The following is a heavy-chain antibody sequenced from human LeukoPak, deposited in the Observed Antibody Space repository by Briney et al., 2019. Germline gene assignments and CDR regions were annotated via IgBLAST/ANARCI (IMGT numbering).Heavy chain of an antibody. CDR3: ATTLNTPRFDP. D-gene: IGHD1-1*01. Sequence: GGSLRLSCAASGFTFSSYAMSWVRQAPGKGLEWVPAISGSGGSTYYADSVKGRFTISGDNSKNTLYLQMNSLRAEDTAVYYCATTLNTPRFDPWGQGTLVTVSS. J-gene: IGHJ5*02. CDR1: GFTFSSYA. V-gene: IGHV3-23*01. CDR2: ISGSGGST.